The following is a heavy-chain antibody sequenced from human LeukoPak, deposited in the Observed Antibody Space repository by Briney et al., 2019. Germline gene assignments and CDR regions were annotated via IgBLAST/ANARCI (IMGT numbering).Heavy chain of an antibody. CDR1: GDTVSSDSAA. D-gene: IGHD2-21*01. CDR3: AREGTHEDGSDSLYLFDS. V-gene: IGHV6-1*01. Sequence: SQTLSLTSAISGDTVSSDSAAWDWIRQSPSRGLEWLGRTYYRSKWYNDYAVSVKSRITIIPATSNNQFSLQLNSVTPEDTAVYYRAREGTHEDGSDSLYLFDSWAQGPLVTVSS. CDR2: TYYRSKWYN. J-gene: IGHJ4*02.